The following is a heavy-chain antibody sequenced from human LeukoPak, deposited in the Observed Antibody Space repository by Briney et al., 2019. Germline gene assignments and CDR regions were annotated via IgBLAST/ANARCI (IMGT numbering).Heavy chain of an antibody. V-gene: IGHV4-61*02. CDR2: IYTSGST. D-gene: IGHD3-22*01. Sequence: PSQTLSLTCTVSSGSISSGSYYWSWIRQPPGKGLEWIGRIYTSGSTHYNPSLKSRVTISVDTSKNQFSLKLSSVTAADTAVYYCARGDYYDSSGYPPYYYYGMDVWGQGTTVTVSS. J-gene: IGHJ6*02. CDR1: SGSISSGSYY. CDR3: ARGDYYDSSGYPPYYYYGMDV.